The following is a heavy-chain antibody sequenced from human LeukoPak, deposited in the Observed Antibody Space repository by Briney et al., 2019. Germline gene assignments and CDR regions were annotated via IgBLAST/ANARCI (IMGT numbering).Heavy chain of an antibody. CDR1: GFTFSSYW. V-gene: IGHV3-7*01. CDR2: IKPDGSVG. CDR3: AQNLVAAAGDH. J-gene: IGHJ1*01. Sequence: GGSLRLSCAASGFTFSSYWMTWVRQAPGKGLEWVASIKPDGSVGYYVDSVRGRFIISRDNAGNSLYLQMNSLRVEDTAVYYCAQNLVAAAGDHWGQGTLLIVSS. D-gene: IGHD6-13*01.